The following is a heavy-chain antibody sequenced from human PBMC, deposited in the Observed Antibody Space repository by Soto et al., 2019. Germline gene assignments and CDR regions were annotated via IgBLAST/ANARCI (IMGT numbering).Heavy chain of an antibody. Sequence: ASVKVSCKASGYTFTNYDINWVRQATGQGLEWMGWMNPDSGDTRYAQKFQGRVTFTADETTATVYMELSSLRADDTAIYYCARLTYLNTWPVFDYWGQGTLVTVSS. CDR2: MNPDSGDT. J-gene: IGHJ4*02. CDR1: GYTFTNYD. CDR3: ARLTYLNTWPVFDY. V-gene: IGHV1-8*01. D-gene: IGHD1-20*01.